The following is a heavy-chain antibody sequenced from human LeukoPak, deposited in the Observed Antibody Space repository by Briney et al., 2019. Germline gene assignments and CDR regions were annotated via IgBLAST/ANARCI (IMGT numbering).Heavy chain of an antibody. CDR1: GGPFSCYY. CDR2: IKQSGSH. D-gene: IGHD1-26*01. V-gene: IGHV4-34*01. J-gene: IGHJ4*02. CDR3: ARDLGVVGAAWSGGADDY. Sequence: SETLSLTCAVYGGPFSCYYGIWIRQPPGKGREGIGEIKQSGSHNYKPSLKSRVTISVDTSKNQFSLKLSSVTAADTAVYYCARDLGVVGAAWSGGADDYWGQGALVTVRS.